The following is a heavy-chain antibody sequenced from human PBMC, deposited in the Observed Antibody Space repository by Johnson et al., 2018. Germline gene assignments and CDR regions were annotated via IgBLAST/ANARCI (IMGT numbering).Heavy chain of an antibody. J-gene: IGHJ6*02. D-gene: IGHD2-21*02. CDR2: ISYDGSNK. CDR1: GFTFSSYG. CDR3: AKGRVVTAILVHYYDYGMDV. Sequence: QVQLVESGGGVVQPGRSLRLSCAASGFTFSSYGMHWVRQAPGKGLEWVAVISYDGSNKYYADSVKGRFTISRDNSKNTLYLQMNILRAEDTAVYYWAKGRVVTAILVHYYDYGMDVWGQGTTVTVSS. V-gene: IGHV3-30*18.